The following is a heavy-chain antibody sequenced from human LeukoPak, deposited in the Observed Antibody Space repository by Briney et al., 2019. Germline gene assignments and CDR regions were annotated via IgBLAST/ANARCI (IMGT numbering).Heavy chain of an antibody. Sequence: GGSLRLSCAASGFTVSSNYMSWVRQAPGKGLEWVSVIYSGGSSYYADSVKGRFTISRDNSKNTLYLQMNSLRAEDTAVYYCAKPSYYDSSGYYYDYFDYWGQGTLVTVSS. CDR2: IYSGGSS. D-gene: IGHD3-22*01. CDR1: GFTVSSNY. J-gene: IGHJ4*02. V-gene: IGHV3-66*01. CDR3: AKPSYYDSSGYYYDYFDY.